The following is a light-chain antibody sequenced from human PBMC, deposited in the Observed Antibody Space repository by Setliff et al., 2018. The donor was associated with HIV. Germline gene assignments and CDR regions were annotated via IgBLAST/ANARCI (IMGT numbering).Light chain of an antibody. V-gene: IGLV7-46*01. Sequence: QAVVTQEASLTVSPGGTVTLTCGSSTGPVTSGHYPYWLQQKPGQAPMTLIYDTRHKHSWTPARFSGSLVGGVAVLLLSGAQPDDEADYYCLLSYRGARVFGGGTKVTVL. CDR2: DTR. J-gene: IGLJ2*01. CDR1: TGPVTSGHY. CDR3: LLSYRGARV.